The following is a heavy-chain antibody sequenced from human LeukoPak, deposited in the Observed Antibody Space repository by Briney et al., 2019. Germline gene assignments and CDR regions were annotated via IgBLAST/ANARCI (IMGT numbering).Heavy chain of an antibody. V-gene: IGHV1-8*01. Sequence: ASVKVSCKASGYTFTSYDINWVRQATGQGLEWMGWMNPNSGNTGYAQKFQGRVTMTRDTSTSTVYMELSSLRSEDTAVYYCARENIAVAGTDYWGQGTLVTVSS. D-gene: IGHD6-19*01. CDR3: ARENIAVAGTDY. CDR2: MNPNSGNT. J-gene: IGHJ4*02. CDR1: GYTFTSYD.